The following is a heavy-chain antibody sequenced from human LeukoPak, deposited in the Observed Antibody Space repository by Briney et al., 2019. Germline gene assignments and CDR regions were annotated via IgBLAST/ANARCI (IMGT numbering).Heavy chain of an antibody. Sequence: GGSLRLSCAASGFTVSSKYMSWVRQAPGKGLEWVSSISSSSSYIYYADSVKGRFTISRDNAKNSLYLQMNSLRAEDTAVYYCAKDTGYYYGSGSHPVDYWGQGTLVTVSS. D-gene: IGHD3-10*01. J-gene: IGHJ4*02. V-gene: IGHV3-21*01. CDR3: AKDTGYYYGSGSHPVDY. CDR1: GFTVSSKY. CDR2: ISSSSSYI.